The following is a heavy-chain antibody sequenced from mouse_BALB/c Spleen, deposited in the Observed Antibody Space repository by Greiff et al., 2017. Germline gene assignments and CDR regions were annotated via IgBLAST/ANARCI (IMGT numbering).Heavy chain of an antibody. CDR3: ARGDYYGSRGYFDV. J-gene: IGHJ1*01. Sequence: DVKLQESGGGLVQPGGSRKLSCAASGFTFSSFGMHWVRQAPEKGLEWVAYISSGSSTIYYADTVKGRFTISRDNPKNTLFLQMTSLRSEDTAMYYCARGDYYGSRGYFDVWGAGTTVTVSS. V-gene: IGHV5-17*02. CDR2: ISSGSSTI. CDR1: GFTFSSFG. D-gene: IGHD1-1*01.